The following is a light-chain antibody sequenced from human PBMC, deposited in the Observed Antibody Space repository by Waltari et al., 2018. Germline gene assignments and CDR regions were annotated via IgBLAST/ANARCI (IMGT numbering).Light chain of an antibody. J-gene: IGLJ1*01. CDR3: QSWDSRTLYV. CDR1: TFQSKS. Sequence: SYDLTQSPSMSVSPGQTATITCSGDTFQSKSVSWYQQTPGQSPVLVIWQDSNRPSSIPERFSGVNSGNTATLIISGTQAVDEADYYCQSWDSRTLYVFGPGTKLTVL. V-gene: IGLV3-1*01. CDR2: QDS.